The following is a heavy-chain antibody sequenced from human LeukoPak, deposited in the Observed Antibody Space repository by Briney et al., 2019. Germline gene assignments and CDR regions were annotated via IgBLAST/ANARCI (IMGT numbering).Heavy chain of an antibody. Sequence: GSLRLSCAASEFTFSSYSMNWVRQAPGQGLEWIREINHSGSTNYNPSLKSRVTISVDTSKNQFSLKLSSVTAADTAVYYCARALPWHIVVVPAAIEGWFDPWGQGTLVTVSS. V-gene: IGHV4-34*01. CDR3: ARALPWHIVVVPAAIEGWFDP. CDR2: INHSGST. CDR1: EFTFSSYS. D-gene: IGHD2-2*01. J-gene: IGHJ5*02.